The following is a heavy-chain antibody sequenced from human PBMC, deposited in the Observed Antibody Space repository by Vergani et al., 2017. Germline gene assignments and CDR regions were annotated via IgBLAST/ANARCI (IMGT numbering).Heavy chain of an antibody. CDR1: GGSISSGDYY. Sequence: QVQLQESGPGLVKPSQTLSLTCTVSGGSISSGDYYWSWIRQPPGKGLEWIGYIYYSGSTYYNPSLKSRGTVSVATSKNQFSLKLSSVTAADTAVYYCARTRRLRQAGYPGAWFDPWGQGTLVTVSS. J-gene: IGHJ5*02. CDR2: IYYSGST. D-gene: IGHD3-3*01. V-gene: IGHV4-30-4*08. CDR3: ARTRRLRQAGYPGAWFDP.